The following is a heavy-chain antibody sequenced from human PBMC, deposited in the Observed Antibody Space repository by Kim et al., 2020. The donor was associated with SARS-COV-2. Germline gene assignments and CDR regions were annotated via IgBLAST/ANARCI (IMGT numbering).Heavy chain of an antibody. CDR3: ATLDSSGYYKEYYFDY. D-gene: IGHD3-22*01. CDR2: FDPEDGET. V-gene: IGHV1-24*01. CDR1: GYTLTELS. Sequence: ASVKVSCKVSGYTLTELSMHWVRQAPGKGLEWMGGFDPEDGETIYAQKFQGRVTMTEDTSTDTAYMELSSLRSEDTAVYYCATLDSSGYYKEYYFDYWGQGTLVTVS. J-gene: IGHJ4*02.